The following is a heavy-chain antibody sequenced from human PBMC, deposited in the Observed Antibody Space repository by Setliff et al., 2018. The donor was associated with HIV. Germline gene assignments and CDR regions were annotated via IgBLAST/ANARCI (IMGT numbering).Heavy chain of an antibody. D-gene: IGHD3-3*02. CDR1: GDSVIENKFY. V-gene: IGHV4-39*02. J-gene: IGHJ4*02. CDR3: ARDRALRFSRSPSFYYFDS. CDR2: LYDTGRT. Sequence: SETLSLTCSVSGDSVIENKFYWGWIRQAPAKGLEWIGTLYDTGRTYYNPALKSRVSIFVDTTKNEFSLNLRSVTAADTAVYYCARDRALRFSRSPSFYYFDSWGQGALVTVSS.